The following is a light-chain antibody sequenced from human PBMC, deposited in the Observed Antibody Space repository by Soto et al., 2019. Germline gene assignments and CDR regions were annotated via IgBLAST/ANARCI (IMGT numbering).Light chain of an antibody. CDR2: EVS. CDR3: SSYAGSNNFV. J-gene: IGLJ1*01. CDR1: KSDVGGYNY. V-gene: IGLV2-8*01. Sequence: QSVLTDPRSASGXPGQSVNISCSGNKSDVGGYNYVSWHQQHPGKAPKLMIYEVSKRPSGVPDRFSGSKSGNTASLIVSGLQAEDEADYYCSSYAGSNNFVFGTGTKVTV.